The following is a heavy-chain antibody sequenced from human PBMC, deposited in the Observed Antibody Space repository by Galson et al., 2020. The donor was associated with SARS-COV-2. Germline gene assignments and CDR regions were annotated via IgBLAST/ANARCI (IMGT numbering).Heavy chain of an antibody. D-gene: IGHD4-17*01. J-gene: IGHJ6*02. CDR3: AKDAYGDSLVSRGLEYYYYYYGMDV. Sequence: TGGSLRLSCAASGFTFSSYGMHWVRQAPGKGLEWVAVISYDGSNKYYADSVKGRFTISRDNSKNTLYLQMNSLRAEDTAVYYCAKDAYGDSLVSRGLEYYYYYYGMDVWGRGTTVTVSS. CDR1: GFTFSSYG. V-gene: IGHV3-30*18. CDR2: ISYDGSNK.